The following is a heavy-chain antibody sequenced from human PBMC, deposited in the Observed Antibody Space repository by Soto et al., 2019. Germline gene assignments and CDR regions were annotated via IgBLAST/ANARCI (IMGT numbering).Heavy chain of an antibody. CDR3: ARFLRPAAAFDL. D-gene: IGHD4-17*01. J-gene: IGHJ3*01. V-gene: IGHV2-5*02. Sequence: QITLRESGPTLVRPTETLTLTCSFSGFSLITSGVGVGWFRQSPGKALEWLAVIHWDDDKRYSPSLSSRLAITTDTSINQVVLAMTNLDPVDTVTYYCARFLRPAAAFDLWGQGTVATVSS. CDR2: IHWDDDK. CDR1: GFSLITSGVG.